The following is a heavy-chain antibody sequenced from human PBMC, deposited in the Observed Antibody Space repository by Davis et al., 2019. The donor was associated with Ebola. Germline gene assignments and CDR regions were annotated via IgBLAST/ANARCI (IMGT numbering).Heavy chain of an antibody. CDR2: ISSDRGIT. CDR3: VRGQQHLTHYYYFGMDV. CDR1: GFTFSSYA. Sequence: GESLKISCAASGFTFSSYAMRWVRQAPGKGLEWVSGISSDRGITYYIASVRGRFTISRDTSKNTLYLQMNSLRAEDTAVYYCVRGQQHLTHYYYFGMDVWGKGATVTVSS. J-gene: IGHJ6*04. V-gene: IGHV3-23*01. D-gene: IGHD6-13*01.